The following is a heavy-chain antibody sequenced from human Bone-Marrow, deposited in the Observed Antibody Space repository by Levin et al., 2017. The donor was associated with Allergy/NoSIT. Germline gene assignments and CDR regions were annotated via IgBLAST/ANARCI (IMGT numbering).Heavy chain of an antibody. CDR3: AGGYARFGGVIDI. Sequence: SETLSLTCTVSDGSIISHSHYWGWIRQSPGKGLEWIGTIYYSGSTHYNPSLRSRLIISIDTSKKQFSLKLSSVTAADTAMYYCAGGYARFGGVIDIWGQGSLVTVSS. D-gene: IGHD3-16*02. V-gene: IGHV4-39*07. J-gene: IGHJ4*02. CDR2: IYYSGST. CDR1: DGSIISHSHY.